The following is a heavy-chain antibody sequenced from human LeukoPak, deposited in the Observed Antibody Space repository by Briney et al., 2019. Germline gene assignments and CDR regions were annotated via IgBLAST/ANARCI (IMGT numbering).Heavy chain of an antibody. CDR2: INPTGTTT. Sequence: ASVKVSCKASGYTFINNWMHWVRQAPGQGLEWVGLINPTGTTTLYAQKFQGRVTLTKDMSTSTDYMELRSLKSEDTAVYYCARDNSVGDIAWWFDPWGQGTLVTVSS. J-gene: IGHJ5*02. CDR3: ARDNSVGDIAWWFDP. CDR1: GYTFINNW. D-gene: IGHD3-10*01. V-gene: IGHV1-46*01.